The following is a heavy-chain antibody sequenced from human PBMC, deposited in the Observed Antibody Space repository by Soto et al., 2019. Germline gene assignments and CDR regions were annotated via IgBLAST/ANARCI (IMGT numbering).Heavy chain of an antibody. CDR3: ASSPSCISTSCPPSSFGSCYYGMDV. CDR1: GGTFSSYA. CDR2: IIPIFGTA. V-gene: IGHV1-69*12. Sequence: QVQLVQSGAEVKKPGSSVKVSCKASGGTFSSYAISWVRQAPGQGLEWMGGIIPIFGTANYAQKFQGRVTIPADEPTSTAYMELSSLRSEDTAVYYCASSPSCISTSCPPSSFGSCYYGMDVWGQGTTVTVSS. D-gene: IGHD2-2*01. J-gene: IGHJ6*02.